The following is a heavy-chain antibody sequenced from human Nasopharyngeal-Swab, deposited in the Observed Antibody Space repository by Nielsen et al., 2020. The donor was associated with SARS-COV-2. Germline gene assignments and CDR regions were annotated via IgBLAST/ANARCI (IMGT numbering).Heavy chain of an antibody. V-gene: IGHV4-38-2*02. CDR1: GSPISNGYY. CDR3: AREEQSFDY. J-gene: IGHJ4*02. Sequence: SETLSLTCTVSGSPISNGYYWGWIRQPPGKGLEWIGNIYHSGSTYYNPSLKSRVTISMDTSKNQFSLKLSSVTAADTAVYYCAREEQSFDYWGQGTLVTVSS. CDR2: IYHSGST. D-gene: IGHD1-26*01.